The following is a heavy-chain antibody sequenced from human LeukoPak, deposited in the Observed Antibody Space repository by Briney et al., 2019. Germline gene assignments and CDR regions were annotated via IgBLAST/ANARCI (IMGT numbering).Heavy chain of an antibody. CDR2: ISGSGGTT. CDR1: GFTFSSYE. Sequence: GGSLRLSCAASGFTFSSYEMNWVRQAPGKGLEWVSVISGSGGTTYYADSVKGRFTISRDNSKDTLYLQMNSLRAEDTAIYYCAKASGTGAYFPFDSWGQGTLVTVSS. CDR3: AKASGTGAYFPFDS. V-gene: IGHV3-23*01. J-gene: IGHJ4*02. D-gene: IGHD2-8*02.